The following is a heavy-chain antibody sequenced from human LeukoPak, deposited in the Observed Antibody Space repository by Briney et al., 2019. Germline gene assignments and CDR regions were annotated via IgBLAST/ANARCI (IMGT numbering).Heavy chain of an antibody. Sequence: ESGRTLVKSTQTLTLTCTFSGFSLSTRGVGVGWIRQPPGKALEWLALIYWADDKRYSPSLKSRLTITKDKYKIQVVLTMTNMDPVDIATCYSAHGEILFGELFFDYWGQGTLVTVSS. J-gene: IGHJ4*02. D-gene: IGHD3-10*01. CDR2: IYWADDK. CDR1: GFSLSTRGVG. CDR3: AHGEILFGELFFDY. V-gene: IGHV2-5*02.